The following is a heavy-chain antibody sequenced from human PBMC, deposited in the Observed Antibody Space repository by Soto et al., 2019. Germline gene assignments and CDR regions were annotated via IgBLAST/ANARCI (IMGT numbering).Heavy chain of an antibody. CDR2: IYYSGST. J-gene: IGHJ4*02. CDR3: ATHNRYCGGDCYSPF. Sequence: QLQLQESGPGLVKPSETLSLTCTVSGGSISSSSYYWGWIRQPPGKGMEWIGSIYYSGSTYYNPSLKSRVTISVDTSKNQFSLKLSSVTAADTAVYSCATHNRYCGGDCYSPFWGQGTLVTVSS. CDR1: GGSISSSSYY. D-gene: IGHD2-21*01. V-gene: IGHV4-39*01.